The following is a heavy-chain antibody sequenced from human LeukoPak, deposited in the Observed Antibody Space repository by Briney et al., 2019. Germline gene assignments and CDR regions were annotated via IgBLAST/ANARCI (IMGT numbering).Heavy chain of an antibody. CDR2: IYSGGST. V-gene: IGHV3-53*01. CDR1: GFTVSSNY. Sequence: GGSLRLSCAASGFTVSSNYMSWVRQAPGKGLEGVSVIYSGGSTYYADSVKGRFTISRDNSKNTLYLQMNSLRAEDTAVYYCARVSSGSSDYWGQGTLVTVSS. J-gene: IGHJ4*02. CDR3: ARVSSGSSDY. D-gene: IGHD3-10*01.